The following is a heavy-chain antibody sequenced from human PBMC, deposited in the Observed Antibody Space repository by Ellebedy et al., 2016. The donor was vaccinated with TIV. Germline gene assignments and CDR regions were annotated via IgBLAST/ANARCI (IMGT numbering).Heavy chain of an antibody. J-gene: IGHJ4*02. CDR2: IKQDGSEK. D-gene: IGHD1-1*01. CDR1: GFTFSDSW. CDR3: SWTLDH. Sequence: PGGSLRLSCAAPGFTFSDSWMDWVRQAPGKGLEWVANIKQDGSEKNYVDSVKGRFTISRDNAKNSLYLQMNSLRAEDTAEYVCSWTLDHWGQGNLVTVAS. V-gene: IGHV3-7*01.